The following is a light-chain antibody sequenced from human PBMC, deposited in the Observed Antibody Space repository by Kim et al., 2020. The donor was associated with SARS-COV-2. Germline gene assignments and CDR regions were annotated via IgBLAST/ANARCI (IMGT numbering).Light chain of an antibody. CDR3: QQYGSAPPLT. CDR2: GAS. Sequence: EIVLTQSPGTLSLSPGERATLSCRASQSVSSNYLAWYQQKLGQAPRLLIYGASSRATGIPDRFSGSGSGTEFTLTISRLEPEDFAVYYCQQYGSAPPLTFGGGTKVDIK. CDR1: QSVSSNY. V-gene: IGKV3-20*01. J-gene: IGKJ4*01.